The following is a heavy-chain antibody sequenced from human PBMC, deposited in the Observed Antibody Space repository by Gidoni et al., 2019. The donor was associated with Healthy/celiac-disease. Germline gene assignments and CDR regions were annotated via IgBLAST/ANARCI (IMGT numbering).Heavy chain of an antibody. CDR3: TREPDGNWNYFDY. D-gene: IGHD1-1*01. CDR1: GFTFGDYA. J-gene: IGHJ4*02. V-gene: IGHV3-49*05. Sequence: EVQLVESGGGLVKPGRSLRLSCTASGFTFGDYAMSWFRQAPGKGLEWVSFIRSKAYGGTTEYAASVKGRFTISRDDSKSIAYLQMNSLKTEDTAVYYCTREPDGNWNYFDYWGQGTLVTVSS. CDR2: IRSKAYGGTT.